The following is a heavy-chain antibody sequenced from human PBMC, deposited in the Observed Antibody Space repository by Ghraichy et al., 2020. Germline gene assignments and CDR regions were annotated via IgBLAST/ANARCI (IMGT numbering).Heavy chain of an antibody. D-gene: IGHD3-10*01. CDR1: GFTFSSYW. CDR3: ARRRGTLYGSGSLDY. CDR2: IKQDEGEK. J-gene: IGHJ4*02. V-gene: IGHV3-7*03. Sequence: GGSLRLSCAASGFTFSSYWMSWVRQAPGKGLEWVANIKQDEGEKYYVDSVKGRFTISRDNAKTSLYLQMNSLRAEDTAVYYCARRRGTLYGSGSLDYWGQGTLVTVSS.